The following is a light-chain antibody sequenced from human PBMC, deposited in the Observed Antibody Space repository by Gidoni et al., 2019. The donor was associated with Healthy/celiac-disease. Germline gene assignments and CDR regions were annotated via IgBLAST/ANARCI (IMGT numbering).Light chain of an antibody. Sequence: EIVITQSPATLSVSPGERATLSCRASQSVSNYLAWYQQKPGQAPRLLIYGASTRATGIPARFSGSGSGTEFTLTINSLQSEDFAVYYCQQYNNWPAWTFGQGTKVEIK. V-gene: IGKV3-15*01. CDR1: QSVSNY. J-gene: IGKJ1*01. CDR3: QQYNNWPAWT. CDR2: GAS.